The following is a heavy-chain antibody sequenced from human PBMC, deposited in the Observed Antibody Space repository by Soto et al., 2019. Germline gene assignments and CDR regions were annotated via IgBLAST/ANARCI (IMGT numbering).Heavy chain of an antibody. V-gene: IGHV3-11*05. CDR1: GFTFSDYY. CDR2: ISSSSSYT. J-gene: IGHJ5*02. Sequence: QVQLVESGGGLVKPGGSLRLSCAASGFTFSDYYMSWIRQAPGKGLEWVSYISSSSSYTNYADSVKGRFTISRDNAKNSLYLQMNSLRAEDTAVYYCARDPLRYSFNWFDPWGQGTLVTVSS. D-gene: IGHD3-9*01. CDR3: ARDPLRYSFNWFDP.